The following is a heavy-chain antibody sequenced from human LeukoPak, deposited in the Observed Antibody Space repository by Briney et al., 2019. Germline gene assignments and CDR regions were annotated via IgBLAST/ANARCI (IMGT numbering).Heavy chain of an antibody. J-gene: IGHJ6*04. CDR1: GGSISSSSYY. CDR3: ARRRGVTYYYGSGSHDYALDV. D-gene: IGHD3-10*01. Sequence: SETLSLTCTVSGGSISSSSYYWGWIRQPPGRGLEWIGSIYYSGSTYYNPSLKSRVTISVDTSKNQFSLKLSSVTAADTAVYYCARRRGVTYYYGSGSHDYALDVWGKGTTVTISS. CDR2: IYYSGST. V-gene: IGHV4-39*01.